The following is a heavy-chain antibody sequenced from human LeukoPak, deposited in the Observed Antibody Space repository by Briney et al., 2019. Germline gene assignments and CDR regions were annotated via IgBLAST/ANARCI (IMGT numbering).Heavy chain of an antibody. D-gene: IGHD1-1*01. CDR1: GFTFDDYA. Sequence: GGSLRLSCAASGFTFDDYAMHWVRQAPGKGLEWVSGISWNSGSIGYADSVKGRFTISRDNAKNSLYLQMNSLRAEDTALYYCAKDIQDWNYGMDVWGQGTTVTVSS. CDR2: ISWNSGSI. V-gene: IGHV3-9*01. CDR3: AKDIQDWNYGMDV. J-gene: IGHJ6*02.